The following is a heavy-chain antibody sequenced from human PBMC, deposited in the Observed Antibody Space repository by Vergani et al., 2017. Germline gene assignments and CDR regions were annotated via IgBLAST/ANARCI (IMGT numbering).Heavy chain of an antibody. CDR1: GYTFTGYY. D-gene: IGHD6-13*01. V-gene: IGHV1-2*06. J-gene: IGHJ4*02. CDR3: ARVRKGQQQLVG. CDR2: IHPNSGVT. Sequence: QVQLVQSGAEVKKPGASVKVSCKASGYTFTGYYMHWVLQAPGQGLEWMGRIHPNSGVTNYAQKFQGRVTMTRDTSISPAYMELSRLRCDDTAVYYCARVRKGQQQLVGWGQGTLVTVSS.